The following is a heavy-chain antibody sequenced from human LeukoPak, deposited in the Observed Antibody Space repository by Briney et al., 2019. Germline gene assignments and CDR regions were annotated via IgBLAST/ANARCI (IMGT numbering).Heavy chain of an antibody. CDR1: GLTFSSYS. CDR2: IHDGGSPI. Sequence: PGGSLRLSCAVSGLTFSSYSMTWVRQAPGKGLEWISYIHDGGSPIYYADSVKGRFTVSRDNAKNSLYLQMNSLRAEDTAVYYCARGGSSWFSYWGQGTLVTVSS. J-gene: IGHJ4*02. D-gene: IGHD6-13*01. CDR3: ARGGSSWFSY. V-gene: IGHV3-48*01.